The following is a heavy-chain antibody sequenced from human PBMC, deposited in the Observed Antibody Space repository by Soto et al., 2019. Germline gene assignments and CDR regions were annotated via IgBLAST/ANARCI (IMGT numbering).Heavy chain of an antibody. CDR3: AKLRDFVVLPAGILDY. CDR2: ISRSSSTI. Sequence: PGGSLRLSCAASGFTFSSYSMNWVRQAPGKGLEWVSYISRSSSTIYYADSVKGRFTISRDDFRNTLYLQMNSLRTEDTAIYYCAKLRDFVVLPAGILDYWGPGTLVTVSS. CDR1: GFTFSSYS. J-gene: IGHJ4*02. V-gene: IGHV3-48*01. D-gene: IGHD2-8*01.